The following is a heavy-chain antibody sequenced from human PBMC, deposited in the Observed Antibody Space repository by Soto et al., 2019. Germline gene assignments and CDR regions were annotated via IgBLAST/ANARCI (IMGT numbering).Heavy chain of an antibody. J-gene: IGHJ3*02. CDR3: TRGYCSGGSCAFDI. Sequence: EEQLVESGGALVQPGRSLRLSCAASGFTFDDYAMHWVRQVPGKGLEWVSFITRDGGNTAYADSIKGRFTISRDHAENSLYMLMNSLSAEDTAFYDLTRGYCSGGSCAFDIWGQGTLVAVSS. V-gene: IGHV3-9*01. CDR1: GFTFDDYA. D-gene: IGHD2-15*01. CDR2: ITRDGGNT.